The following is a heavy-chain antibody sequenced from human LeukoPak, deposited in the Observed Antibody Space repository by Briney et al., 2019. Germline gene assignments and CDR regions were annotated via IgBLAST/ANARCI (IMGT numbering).Heavy chain of an antibody. Sequence: GGSLRLSCAASGFTFSDYYMSWIRQAPGKGLEWVSYISSSGSTIYYADSVKGRFTLSRDNDKNSLYLQMNSLRAEDTAVYYCAREGYYGSGSYSDLWGQGTLVTVSS. CDR3: AREGYYGSGSYSDL. V-gene: IGHV3-11*01. CDR2: ISSSGSTI. CDR1: GFTFSDYY. D-gene: IGHD3-10*01. J-gene: IGHJ5*02.